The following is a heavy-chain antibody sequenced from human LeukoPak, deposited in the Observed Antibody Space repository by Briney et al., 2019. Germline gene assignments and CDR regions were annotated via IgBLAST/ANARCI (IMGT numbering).Heavy chain of an antibody. J-gene: IGHJ4*02. D-gene: IGHD6-19*01. V-gene: IGHV5-51*01. CDR1: GYSFTSYW. CDR2: IYPDDADT. Sequence: GESLKISCKVSGYSFTSYWIAWVRQMPGKGLEWMGLIYPDDADTTYSPSFEGQVTFSVDRFVSTAYLHWSSLKASDTAMYYCARQGELGVAGYDYWGQGTRVTVSS. CDR3: ARQGELGVAGYDY.